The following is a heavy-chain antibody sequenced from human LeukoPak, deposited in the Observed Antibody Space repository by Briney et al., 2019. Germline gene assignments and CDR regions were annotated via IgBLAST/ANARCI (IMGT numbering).Heavy chain of an antibody. V-gene: IGHV3-7*01. CDR3: ARIWNGETLDY. J-gene: IGHJ4*02. Sequence: GGSLRLSCTASGFSFGNYWMTWLRQAPGEGLEWVANIRGDGSLQHHLDSVTGRFTISRDNAENSLYLQMNSLRAEDTAVYYCARIWNGETLDYWGQGTLVTVSS. CDR1: GFSFGNYW. CDR2: IRGDGSLQ. D-gene: IGHD7-27*01.